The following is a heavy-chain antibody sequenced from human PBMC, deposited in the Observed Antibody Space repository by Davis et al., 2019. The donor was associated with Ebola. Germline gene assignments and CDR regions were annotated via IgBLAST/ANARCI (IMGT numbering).Heavy chain of an antibody. D-gene: IGHD3-3*01. CDR2: IYHSGST. J-gene: IGHJ5*02. CDR1: GGSISSSNW. CDR3: ARGSITIFGVVISSQRFDP. Sequence: MPGGSLRLSCAVSGGSISSSNWWSWVRQPPGKGLEWIGEIYHSGSTNYNPSLKSRVTISVDKSKNQFSLKLSSVTAADTAVYYCARGSITIFGVVISSQRFDPWGQGTLVTVSS. V-gene: IGHV4-4*02.